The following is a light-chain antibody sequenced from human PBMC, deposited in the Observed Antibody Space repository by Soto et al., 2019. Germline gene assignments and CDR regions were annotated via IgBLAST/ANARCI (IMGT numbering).Light chain of an antibody. V-gene: IGKV1-5*01. CDR2: DAS. Sequence: DIQMPQSPSTLSASVGDRVTITCRASQSISSWLAWYQQKPGNAPKLLIYDASSLESGVPPRVSGSGSGTEFTLSISSLQTADFATDDGQQYHTYSHTFGQGTKLEIK. CDR1: QSISSW. J-gene: IGKJ2*01. CDR3: QQYHTYSHT.